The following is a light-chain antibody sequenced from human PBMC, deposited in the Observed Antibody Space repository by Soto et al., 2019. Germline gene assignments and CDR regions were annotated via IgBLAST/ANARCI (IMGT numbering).Light chain of an antibody. V-gene: IGKV3D-15*01. CDR1: QSISSR. CDR3: QQYKNWPAIT. CDR2: AAS. J-gene: IGKJ5*01. Sequence: EIVMAQSPATLSVSPGERATLSCRASQSISSRLAWYQQKPGQGPRLLMYAASTSATGIPARFSGSVSATEFTLTISSLQSEDFAVYYCQQYKNWPAITFGQGTRLEIK.